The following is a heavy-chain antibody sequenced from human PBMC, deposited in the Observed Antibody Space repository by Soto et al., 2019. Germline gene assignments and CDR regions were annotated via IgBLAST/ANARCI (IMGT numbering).Heavy chain of an antibody. CDR2: IVSDGSRT. V-gene: IGHV3-74*01. CDR1: GFTFSWYW. CDR3: ARDANAEPFDH. Sequence: GGSLRLSCAGSGFTFSWYWMHWVRQVPGKGLVWVANIVSDGSRTTYADSVKGRFTISRDNAKNTLYLQMDSLRVEDTAAYYCARDANAEPFDHWGQGTLVTVSS. J-gene: IGHJ4*02.